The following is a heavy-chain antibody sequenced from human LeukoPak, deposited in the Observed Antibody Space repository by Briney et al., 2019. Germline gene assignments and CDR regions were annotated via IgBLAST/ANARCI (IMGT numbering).Heavy chain of an antibody. J-gene: IGHJ1*01. CDR1: GGSFSGYY. CDR2: IKHSGST. CDR3: ARGSTFQH. Sequence: SETLSLTCAVYGGSFSGYYWSWIRQPPGKGVEWIGEIKHSGSTNYNPSLKTRVTISADTSKNQFSLKLSSVTAADTAVYYCARGSTFQHWGQGTLVTVSS. V-gene: IGHV4-34*01.